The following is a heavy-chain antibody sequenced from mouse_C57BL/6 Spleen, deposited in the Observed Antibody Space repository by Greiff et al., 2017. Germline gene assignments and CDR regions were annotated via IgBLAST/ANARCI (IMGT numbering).Heavy chain of an antibody. D-gene: IGHD1-1*01. Sequence: VQLQQSGPELVKPGASVKLSCKASGYTFTDYYMNWVKQSHGKSLEWIGDINPNNGGTSYNQKFKGKATLTVDKSSSAAYMQLRSLTSEDAAVSYCARSEFAITKIGAAGGYWGQGTTLTVSS. CDR1: GYTFTDYY. V-gene: IGHV1-26*01. CDR2: INPNNGGT. J-gene: IGHJ2*01. CDR3: ARSEFAITKIGAAGGY.